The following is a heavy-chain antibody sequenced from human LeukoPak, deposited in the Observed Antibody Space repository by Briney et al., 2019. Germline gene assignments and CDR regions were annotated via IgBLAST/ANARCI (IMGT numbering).Heavy chain of an antibody. Sequence: SETLSLTCTVSGYSIRSGFYWGWIRQPPGKGLEWIGNIYHSGITYYTPSLKSRVTISVDTSKNQFYLKLSSVTAADTAVYYCTTGNAQPPNFDYWGQGTLVTVSS. J-gene: IGHJ4*02. CDR1: GYSIRSGFY. CDR3: TTGNAQPPNFDY. V-gene: IGHV4-38-2*02. CDR2: IYHSGIT. D-gene: IGHD5-18*01.